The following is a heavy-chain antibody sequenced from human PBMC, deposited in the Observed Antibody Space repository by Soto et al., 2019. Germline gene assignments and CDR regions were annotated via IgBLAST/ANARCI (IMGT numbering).Heavy chain of an antibody. V-gene: IGHV1-18*01. D-gene: IGHD6-13*01. CDR2: ISAHNGNP. Sequence: QVQLVQSGAEVKKPGASVKVSCKASGYTFSSYGISWVRQAPGQGLEWMGWISAHNGNPNYAQKFQGSVTMTTDQXAGTAYMEPRSLSFDDTAVYYCGRPEQDQVLLGDVWGQGTTVAVSS. CDR1: GYTFSSYG. CDR3: GRPEQDQVLLGDV. J-gene: IGHJ6*02.